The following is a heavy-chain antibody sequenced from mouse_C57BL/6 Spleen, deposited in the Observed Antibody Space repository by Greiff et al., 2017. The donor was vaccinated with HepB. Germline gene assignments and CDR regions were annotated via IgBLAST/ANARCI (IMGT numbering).Heavy chain of an antibody. J-gene: IGHJ1*03. CDR2: LVPSASYT. CDR3: ARKMVTPWYFDV. D-gene: IGHD2-2*01. Sequence: VQLQQSGAELVMPGASVKLSCKASGYTFTSYWMHWVKQRPGQGLEWIGELVPSASYTNYNHKFKGKSTLTVDKSSSTAYMQLSSLTSEDSAVYYCARKMVTPWYFDVWGTGTTVTVSS. CDR1: GYTFTSYW. V-gene: IGHV1-69*01.